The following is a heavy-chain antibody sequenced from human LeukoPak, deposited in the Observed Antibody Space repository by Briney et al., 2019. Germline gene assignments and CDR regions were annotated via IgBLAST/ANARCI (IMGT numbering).Heavy chain of an antibody. CDR3: AILDIVVVPAALGAFGI. CDR2: IRYDGSNK. J-gene: IGHJ3*02. V-gene: IGHV3-30*02. D-gene: IGHD2-2*01. Sequence: PGGSLRLSYAASGFTFSSYGMHWVRQAPGKGLEWVAFIRYDGSNKYYADSVKGRFTISRDNSKNTLYLQMNSLRAEDTAVYYCAILDIVVVPAALGAFGIWGQGTMVTVSS. CDR1: GFTFSSYG.